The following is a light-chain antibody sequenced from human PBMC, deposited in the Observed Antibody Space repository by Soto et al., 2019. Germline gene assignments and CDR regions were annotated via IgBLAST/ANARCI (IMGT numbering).Light chain of an antibody. CDR3: QQYNNWPRT. CDR2: GAS. Sequence: ERVMTQSPGTLSVSRGERATLSCRASQSVSSNLAWYQQKPGQAPRLLIYGASSRATGIPARFSGSGSGTEFTLTISGLQSEDFAVYYCQQYNNWPRTFGQGTKVDIK. CDR1: QSVSSN. J-gene: IGKJ1*01. V-gene: IGKV3-15*01.